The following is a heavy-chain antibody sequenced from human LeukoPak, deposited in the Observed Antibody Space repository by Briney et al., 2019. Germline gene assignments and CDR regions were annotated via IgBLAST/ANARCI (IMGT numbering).Heavy chain of an antibody. CDR2: INPNSGGT. CDR3: ARADDFWSGYDY. V-gene: IGHV1-2*02. CDR1: GYTFTGYY. D-gene: IGHD3-3*01. J-gene: IGHJ4*02. Sequence: GSVKVSCKASGYTFTGYYMHWVRQAPGQGLEWMGWINPNSGGTNYAQKFQGRVTMTRDTSISTAYMELSRLRSDDTAVYYCARADDFWSGYDYWGQGTLVTVSS.